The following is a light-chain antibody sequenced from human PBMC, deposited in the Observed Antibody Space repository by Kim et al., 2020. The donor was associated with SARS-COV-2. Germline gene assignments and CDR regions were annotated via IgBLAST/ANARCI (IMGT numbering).Light chain of an antibody. CDR1: SSDIGGYNY. J-gene: IGLJ1*01. V-gene: IGLV2-11*01. Sequence: QSALIQPRSVSGSPGQSVTISRTGSSSDIGGYNYVSWYQQHPGKAPKLVIFDVNKRPSGVPDRFSGSKSVNTASLTVSGLRAEDEADYFCCAFAGTYNLYVFGSGTKVTVL. CDR2: DVN. CDR3: CAFAGTYNLYV.